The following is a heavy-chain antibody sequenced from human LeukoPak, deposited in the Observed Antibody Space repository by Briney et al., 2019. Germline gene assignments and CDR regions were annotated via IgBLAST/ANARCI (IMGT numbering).Heavy chain of an antibody. CDR3: ATHVLGSTTRLGP. Sequence: SETLSLTCTVSRGSISNNYWSWIRQPPGKGLERIGYIYYNGSTNYNPSLKSRVTISVDTSKNQFSLKLNSVTAADTAVYYCATHVLGSTTRLGPWGQGTLVTVSS. V-gene: IGHV4-59*01. CDR2: IYYNGST. D-gene: IGHD2/OR15-2a*01. J-gene: IGHJ5*02. CDR1: RGSISNNY.